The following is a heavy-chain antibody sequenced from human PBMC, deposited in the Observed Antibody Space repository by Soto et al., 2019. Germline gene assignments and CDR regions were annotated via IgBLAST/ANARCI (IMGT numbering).Heavy chain of an antibody. CDR1: GFSLSRYW. Sequence: EVQLVESGGGLVQPGGSLRLTCAASGFSLSRYWMSWVRQAPGKGLEWVANLKQDGSDRNYVDWVKGRFTISRDNAKNTLFLQMDSRRVADAVVYYCARGGGNFDQWGQGTLVTVSS. J-gene: IGHJ4*02. CDR3: ARGGGNFDQ. CDR2: LKQDGSDR. D-gene: IGHD3-16*01. V-gene: IGHV3-7*04.